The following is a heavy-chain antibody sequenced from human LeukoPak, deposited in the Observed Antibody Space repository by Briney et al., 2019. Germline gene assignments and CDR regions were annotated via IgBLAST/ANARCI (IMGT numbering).Heavy chain of an antibody. Sequence: GGSLRLSCAASGFPFDDYAMHWVRQAPGKGLEWVSLISWDGGSTYYADSVKSRFTISRDNSKNSLYLQMHSLRTEDTALYYCAKDGVPVTAMDPPSYYYYYMDVWGKGTTVTVSS. CDR1: GFPFDDYA. J-gene: IGHJ6*03. V-gene: IGHV3-43D*03. CDR3: AKDGVPVTAMDPPSYYYYYMDV. CDR2: ISWDGGST. D-gene: IGHD5-18*01.